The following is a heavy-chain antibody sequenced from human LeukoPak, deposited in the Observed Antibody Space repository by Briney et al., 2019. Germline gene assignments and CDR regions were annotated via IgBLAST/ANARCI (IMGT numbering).Heavy chain of an antibody. J-gene: IGHJ6*03. CDR2: ISGSGGST. CDR3: AKEGSVGFLEWLTAYYYMDV. CDR1: GFTFSSYA. Sequence: GGSLRLSCAASGFTFSSYAMSWVRQAPGKGLEWISAISGSGGSTYYVDSVKGRFTIPRDNSKNTLYLQMNSLRAEDTAVYYCAKEGSVGFLEWLTAYYYMDVWGKGTTVTVSS. D-gene: IGHD3-3*02. V-gene: IGHV3-23*01.